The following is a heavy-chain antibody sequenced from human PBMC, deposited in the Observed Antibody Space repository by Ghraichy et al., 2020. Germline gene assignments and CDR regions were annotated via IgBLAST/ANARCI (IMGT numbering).Heavy chain of an antibody. CDR2: ILHSGTA. Sequence: SQTLSLTCSVSGNSIKTSSWSWIRQPPGKGLEFLGYILHSGTAKHSPSLKSRVTISRDTSKNQVSLTVNSVTAADPAVYYCARLEAQYSGYDPTDGTNFYYYYMDVWGEGTTVTVSS. V-gene: IGHV4-59*01. D-gene: IGHD5-12*01. CDR1: GNSIKTSS. CDR3: ARLEAQYSGYDPTDGTNFYYYYMDV. J-gene: IGHJ6*03.